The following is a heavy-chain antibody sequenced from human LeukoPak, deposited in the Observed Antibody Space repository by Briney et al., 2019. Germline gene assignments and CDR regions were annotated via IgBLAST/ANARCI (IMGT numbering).Heavy chain of an antibody. CDR1: GGSIRSSNYY. D-gene: IGHD6-19*01. Sequence: SETLSLTCTVSGGSIRSSNYYWSWIRQPAGKGLEWIGRIYTSGSTNYNPSLKSRVTMSVDTSKNQFSLKLSSVTAADTAVYYCARGSSGWNNWFDPWGQGTLVTVSS. V-gene: IGHV4-61*02. CDR2: IYTSGST. CDR3: ARGSSGWNNWFDP. J-gene: IGHJ5*02.